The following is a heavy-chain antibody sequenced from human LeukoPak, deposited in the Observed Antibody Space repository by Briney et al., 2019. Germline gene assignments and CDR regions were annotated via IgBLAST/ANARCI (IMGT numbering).Heavy chain of an antibody. J-gene: IGHJ4*02. CDR2: IIPIFGTA. V-gene: IGHV1-69*13. D-gene: IGHD3-22*01. CDR3: ARPSSGYMYYFDY. Sequence: GASVKVSCKASGGTFSSCAISWVRQAPGQGLEWMGGIIPIFGTANYAQKFQGRVTITADESTSTAYMELSSLRSEDTAVYYCARPSSGYMYYFDYWGQGTLVTVSS. CDR1: GGTFSSCA.